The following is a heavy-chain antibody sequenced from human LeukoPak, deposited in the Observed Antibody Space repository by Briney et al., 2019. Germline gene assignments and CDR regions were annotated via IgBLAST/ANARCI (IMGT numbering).Heavy chain of an antibody. J-gene: IGHJ2*01. D-gene: IGHD2-15*01. CDR2: IIPIFGTA. V-gene: IGHV1-69*05. CDR3: ARAGDIVVVVAATLPHVNWYFDL. Sequence: ASVKVSCKASGGTFSSYAISWVRQAPGQGLEWMGGIIPIFGTANYAQKFQGRVTITTDESTSTAYMELSSLRSEDTAVYYCARAGDIVVVVAATLPHVNWYFDLWGRGTLVTVSS. CDR1: GGTFSSYA.